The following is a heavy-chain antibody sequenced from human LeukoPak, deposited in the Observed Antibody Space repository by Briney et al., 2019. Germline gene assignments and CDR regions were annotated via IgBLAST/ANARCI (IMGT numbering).Heavy chain of an antibody. Sequence: SVKVSCKASGGTISSYAISWVRQAPGQGLEWMGGIIPIFGTANYAQKFQGRVTITADESTSTAYMELSSLRSEDTAVYYCARSGRTVEMAYYFDYWGQGTLVTVSS. CDR2: IIPIFGTA. CDR3: ARSGRTVEMAYYFDY. J-gene: IGHJ4*02. V-gene: IGHV1-69*13. CDR1: GGTISSYA. D-gene: IGHD5-24*01.